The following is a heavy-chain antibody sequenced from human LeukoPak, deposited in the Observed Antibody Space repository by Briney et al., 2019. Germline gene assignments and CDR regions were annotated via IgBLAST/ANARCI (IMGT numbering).Heavy chain of an antibody. V-gene: IGHV1-18*01. CDR2: ISAYNGNT. D-gene: IGHD2-2*01. CDR1: GYTFTSYG. Sequence: ASVKVSCKASGYTFTSYGISWVRQAPGQGLEWMGWISAYNGNTNYAQKLQGRVTMTTDTSTSTAYMELSRLRSDDTAAYYCARDLSWYCSSTSCYAPYYFDYWGQGTLVTVSS. CDR3: ARDLSWYCSSTSCYAPYYFDY. J-gene: IGHJ4*02.